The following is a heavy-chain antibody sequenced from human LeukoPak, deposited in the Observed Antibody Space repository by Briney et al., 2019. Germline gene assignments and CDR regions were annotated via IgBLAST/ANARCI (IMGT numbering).Heavy chain of an antibody. CDR3: ARDRHSGNYYLDY. V-gene: IGHV1-2*04. D-gene: IGHD1-26*01. CDR2: INPNNGGT. J-gene: IGHJ4*02. CDR1: GDTFTGYY. Sequence: ASEKVSCKASGDTFTGYYIHWVRQATGQWLEWMGCINPNNGGTNYVQKFQGWVTMTRDTSISTAYMELSRLRSNDTAVYYCARDRHSGNYYLDYWGQGTLVTVSS.